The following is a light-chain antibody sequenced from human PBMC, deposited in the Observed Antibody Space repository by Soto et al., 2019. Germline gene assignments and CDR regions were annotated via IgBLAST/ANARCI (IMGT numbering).Light chain of an antibody. CDR1: QSVSSGF. CDR2: GAS. CDR3: HHHGGSPTWT. J-gene: IGKJ1*01. Sequence: EIVLTQSPGTLSLSPGERATLSCRASQSVSSGFLAWYQQKPGQAPRLLIYGASSRATGIPHRFSGSRSGTDFTLAISRLEPEDFAVYYGHHHGGSPTWTCGQGPKVEIK. V-gene: IGKV3-20*01.